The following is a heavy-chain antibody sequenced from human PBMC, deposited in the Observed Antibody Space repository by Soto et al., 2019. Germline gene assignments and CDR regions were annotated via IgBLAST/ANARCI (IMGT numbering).Heavy chain of an antibody. CDR2: IYWVVVK. Sequence: QITLEESCPTLVKPTQTLTLTCNCSGFSLSTRGVGVVWIRQPPGKALEWLGLIYWVVVKRYSPSMKTRITTTQDPSKNQVVLTMTHMDPVDTATDSSAHIGVRRGFDFWGKGTLVTVSS. V-gene: IGHV2-5*02. CDR3: AHIGVRRGFDF. J-gene: IGHJ4*02. D-gene: IGHD3-10*01. CDR1: GFSLSTRGVG.